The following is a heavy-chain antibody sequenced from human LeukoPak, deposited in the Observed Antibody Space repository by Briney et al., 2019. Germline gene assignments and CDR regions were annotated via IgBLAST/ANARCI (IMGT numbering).Heavy chain of an antibody. Sequence: GGSLRLSCAASGFIFSKYAMHWLRQAPGKGLEWVAVISFDETKKYYADSVKGRFTISRDNSNNTLFLQMNSLKTEDTAVYFCARMKVIKGASLDYWGQGSLVTVSS. CDR3: ARMKVIKGASLDY. CDR1: GFIFSKYA. J-gene: IGHJ4*02. D-gene: IGHD2/OR15-2a*01. V-gene: IGHV3-30-3*01. CDR2: ISFDETKK.